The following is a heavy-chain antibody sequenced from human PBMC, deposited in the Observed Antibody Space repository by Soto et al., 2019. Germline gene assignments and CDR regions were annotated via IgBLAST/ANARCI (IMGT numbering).Heavy chain of an antibody. V-gene: IGHV3-21*01. J-gene: IGHJ5*02. CDR2: ISGASSYI. D-gene: IGHD1-7*01. Sequence: PGGSLRLSCAASGFTFSSHPMNWVRQAPGKGLEWVSSISGASSYIYYADSVRGRFTISRDNAKNSLFLQMNSLRADDTAVYYCARTGTSIRNPWFDPWGQGTLVTVS. CDR3: ARTGTSIRNPWFDP. CDR1: GFTFSSHP.